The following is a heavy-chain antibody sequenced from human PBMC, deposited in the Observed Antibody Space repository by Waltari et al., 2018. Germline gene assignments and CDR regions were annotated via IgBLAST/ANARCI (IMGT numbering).Heavy chain of an antibody. CDR2: VYYTGTT. Sequence: IRQPPGKPLDLIGSVYYTGTTYHNPSLVSRVSISVDTYQSQISLRLNSVTAADTAVYYCARQLSEKSDSSGAYPALWAQGTLVIVSS. V-gene: IGHV4-39*01. D-gene: IGHD1-26*01. J-gene: IGHJ4*02. CDR3: ARQLSEKSDSSGAYPAL.